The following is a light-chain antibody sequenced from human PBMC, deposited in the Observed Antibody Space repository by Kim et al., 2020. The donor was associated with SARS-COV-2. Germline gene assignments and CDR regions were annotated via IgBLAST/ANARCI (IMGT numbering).Light chain of an antibody. CDR2: GAS. Sequence: EVVLTQSPDTLSVSPGERATPSCRASRSVGSKLAWYQQKPGQAPRFFIHGASTRATGVPDRFSGGGSGTEFTLTISSLQSEDFAVYYCQQYNSWPLTFGQGTRLDIK. CDR1: RSVGSK. CDR3: QQYNSWPLT. V-gene: IGKV3-15*01. J-gene: IGKJ5*01.